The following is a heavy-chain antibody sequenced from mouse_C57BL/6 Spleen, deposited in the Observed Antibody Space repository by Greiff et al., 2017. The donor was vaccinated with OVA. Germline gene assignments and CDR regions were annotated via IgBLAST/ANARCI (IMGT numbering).Heavy chain of an antibody. CDR1: GFTFSSYA. Sequence: EVQLVESGGGLVKPGGSLKLSCAASGFTFSSYAMSWVRQTPEKRLEWVATISDGGSYTYYPDNVKGRFTISRDNAKNNLYLQMSHLKSEDTAMYYCARGGDSTTVVAFDYWGQGTTLTVSS. D-gene: IGHD1-1*01. CDR3: ARGGDSTTVVAFDY. CDR2: ISDGGSYT. J-gene: IGHJ2*01. V-gene: IGHV5-4*01.